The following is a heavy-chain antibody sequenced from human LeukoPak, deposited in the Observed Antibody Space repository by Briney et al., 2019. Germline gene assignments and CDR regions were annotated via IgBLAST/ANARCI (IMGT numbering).Heavy chain of an antibody. Sequence: GASVKVSCKASGYTFTGYYMHWVRQAPGQGLEWMGWINPNSGGTNYAQKFQGRVTMTGDTSISTAYMELSRLRSDDTAVYYCARTIFGVVIGWFDPWGQGTLVTVSS. CDR3: ARTIFGVVIGWFDP. V-gene: IGHV1-2*02. J-gene: IGHJ5*02. CDR2: INPNSGGT. CDR1: GYTFTGYY. D-gene: IGHD3-3*01.